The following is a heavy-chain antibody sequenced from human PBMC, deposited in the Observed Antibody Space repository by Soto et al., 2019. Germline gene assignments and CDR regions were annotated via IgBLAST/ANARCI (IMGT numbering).Heavy chain of an antibody. CDR2: IKEDGTQT. D-gene: IGHD2-15*01. CDR3: ARDVGQWCFDS. J-gene: IGHJ4*02. CDR1: GVIMNKYW. V-gene: IGHV3-7*01. Sequence: SLRLSCVASGVIMNKYWMNWVRQAPGKGLEWVASIKEDGTQTASVDSVKGRFTISRDNAKNSLYLEMNNLRVEDTAVYYCARDVGQWCFDSWGQGALVTVSS.